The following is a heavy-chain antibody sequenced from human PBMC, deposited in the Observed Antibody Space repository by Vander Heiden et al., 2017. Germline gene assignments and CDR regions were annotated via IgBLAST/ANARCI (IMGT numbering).Heavy chain of an antibody. Sequence: QVQLQESGPGLVKPSQPLSLTCTVSGGPLSSGVYYWSWIRQHPGKGLEWIGYIYYSGSTYYNPSLKSRVTISVDTSKNQFSLKLSSVTAADTAVYYCARSFLEWFNFDYWGQGTLVTVSS. CDR1: GGPLSSGVYY. D-gene: IGHD3-3*01. J-gene: IGHJ4*02. V-gene: IGHV4-31*03. CDR2: IYYSGST. CDR3: ARSFLEWFNFDY.